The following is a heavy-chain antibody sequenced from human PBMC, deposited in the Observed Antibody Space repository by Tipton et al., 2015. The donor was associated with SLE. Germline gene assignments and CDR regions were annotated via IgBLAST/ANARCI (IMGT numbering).Heavy chain of an antibody. D-gene: IGHD2-15*01. J-gene: IGHJ3*02. CDR1: GASTSSGRYY. CDR3: ARATGGSAADAFHI. Sequence: LRLSCTVSGASTSSGRYYWVWIRQSPGGGLEWMGSIYYTGTTYSTPSLKSRITISVDTSNNQFSLRLRSVTAADTAVYFCARATGGSAADAFHICGQGTMVTVSS. CDR2: IYYTGTT. V-gene: IGHV4-39*07.